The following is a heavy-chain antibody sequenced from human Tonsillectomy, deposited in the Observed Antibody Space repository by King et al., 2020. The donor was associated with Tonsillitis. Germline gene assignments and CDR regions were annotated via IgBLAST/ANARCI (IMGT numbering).Heavy chain of an antibody. CDR3: AKPDFWSGKGMDV. V-gene: IGHV3-30*02. CDR1: GFTFSSYG. J-gene: IGHJ6*02. D-gene: IGHD3-3*01. Sequence: VQLVESGGGVVQPGGSLRLSCAASGFTFSSYGMHWVRQAPGKGLEWVAFIRYDGSNKYYADTVKGRFTISRDNSKNTLYLQMNSLRAEDTAVYYCAKPDFWSGKGMDVWGQGTTVTVSS. CDR2: IRYDGSNK.